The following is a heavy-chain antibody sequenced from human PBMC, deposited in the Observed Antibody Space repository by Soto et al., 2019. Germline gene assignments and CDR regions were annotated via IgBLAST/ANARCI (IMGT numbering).Heavy chain of an antibody. J-gene: IGHJ4*02. CDR3: ARDDDNDANALDY. CDR2: IWNDGIRK. Sequence: GGSLRLSCAASGFTFSRYGMHWVRQAPGKGLEWVALIWNDGIRKVYVDSVKGRYTISRDNSKNTLDLQMNNLRDEDTAVYYCARDDDNDANALDYWGPGTLVTVSS. V-gene: IGHV3-33*01. CDR1: GFTFSRYG.